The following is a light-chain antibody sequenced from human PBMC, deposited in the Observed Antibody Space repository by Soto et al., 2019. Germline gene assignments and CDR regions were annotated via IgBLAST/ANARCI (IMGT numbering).Light chain of an antibody. Sequence: QSALTQPASVSGSPGQSITISCTGTSSDIGSFNFVSWYQQHPGKAPKLMIYEVTNRPSGVSNRFSGSKSGNTASLTISGLQAEDEADYYCSCASFTGSNTLFLFGTGTKLTVL. CDR2: EVT. J-gene: IGLJ1*01. V-gene: IGLV2-14*01. CDR3: SCASFTGSNTLFL. CDR1: SSDIGSFNF.